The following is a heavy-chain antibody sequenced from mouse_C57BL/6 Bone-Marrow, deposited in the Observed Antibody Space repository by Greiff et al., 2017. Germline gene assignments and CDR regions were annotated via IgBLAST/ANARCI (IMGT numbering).Heavy chain of an antibody. Sequence: QVQLQQPGAELVMPGASVKLSCKASGYTFTSYWMHWVKQRPGQGLEWIGEIDPSDSYTNYNQKFKGKSTLTVDKSSSTAYMQLSSLTSEDSAVYCCARENYGSSYLWYFDVWGTGTTVTVSS. CDR2: IDPSDSYT. J-gene: IGHJ1*03. CDR3: ARENYGSSYLWYFDV. V-gene: IGHV1-69*01. D-gene: IGHD1-1*01. CDR1: GYTFTSYW.